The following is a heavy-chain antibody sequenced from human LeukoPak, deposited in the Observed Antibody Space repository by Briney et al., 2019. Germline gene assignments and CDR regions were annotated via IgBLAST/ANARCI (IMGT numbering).Heavy chain of an antibody. Sequence: GGSLRLSCAASGFTFSSYWMSWVRQAPGKGLDWVSAISGSGGKTYYADSVKGRFTISRDNSKNTLYLQMNSLRAEDTAVYYCAKDQVGAILWFDNWGQGTLVTVSS. J-gene: IGHJ4*02. CDR3: AKDQVGAILWFDN. D-gene: IGHD1-26*01. CDR2: ISGSGGKT. CDR1: GFTFSSYW. V-gene: IGHV3-23*01.